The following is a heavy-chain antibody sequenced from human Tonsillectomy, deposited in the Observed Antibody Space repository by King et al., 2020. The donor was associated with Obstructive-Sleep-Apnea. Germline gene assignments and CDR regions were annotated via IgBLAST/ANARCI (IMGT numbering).Heavy chain of an antibody. CDR3: AKDQSEVVHPRAMDY. D-gene: IGHD2-2*01. CDR1: GFTFSTYG. J-gene: IGHJ4*02. Sequence: VQLVESGGGVVQPGRSLRLSCAASGFTFSTYGMHWVRQAPGKGLEWVAVISYHGSNKYYADHVKGRFTISRDNSKNTLYLQMNSLRADDTAVYYCAKDQSEVVHPRAMDYWGQGTLVTVSS. V-gene: IGHV3-30*18. CDR2: ISYHGSNK.